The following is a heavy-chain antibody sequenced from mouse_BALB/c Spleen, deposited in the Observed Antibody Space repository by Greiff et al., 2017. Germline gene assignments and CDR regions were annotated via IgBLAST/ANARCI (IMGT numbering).Heavy chain of an antibody. D-gene: IGHD2-2*01. CDR3: ARSDGYDLYYLDY. CDR2: ISSGSSTI. CDR1: GFTFSSFG. Sequence: EVHLVESGGGLVQPGGSRKLSCAASGFTFSSFGMHWVRQAPEKGLEWVAYISSGSSTIYYADTVKGRFTISRDNPKNTLFLQMTSLRSEDTAMYYCARSDGYDLYYLDYWGQGTTLTVSS. V-gene: IGHV5-17*02. J-gene: IGHJ2*01.